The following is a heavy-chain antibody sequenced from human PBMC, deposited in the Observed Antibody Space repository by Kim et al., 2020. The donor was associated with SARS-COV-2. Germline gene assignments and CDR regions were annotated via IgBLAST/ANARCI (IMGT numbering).Heavy chain of an antibody. CDR3: ARDRPGITIFGVVIWDPIMYV. D-gene: IGHD3-3*01. CDR2: ISSSGSTI. CDR1: GFTFSSYE. Sequence: GGSLRLSCAASGFTFSSYEMNWVRQAPGKGLEWVSYISSSGSTIYYADSVKGRFTISRDNDKNSLYLQMNSLRAEDTAVYYCARDRPGITIFGVVIWDPIMYVWGQGTTVTVSS. J-gene: IGHJ6*02. V-gene: IGHV3-48*03.